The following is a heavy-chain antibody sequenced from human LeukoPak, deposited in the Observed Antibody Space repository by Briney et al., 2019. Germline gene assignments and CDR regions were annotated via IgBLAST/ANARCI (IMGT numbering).Heavy chain of an antibody. CDR2: ISSSSSYI. Sequence: GGSLRLSCAASGFTFSSYSMNWVRQAPGKGLEWVSSISSSSSYIYYADSVKGRFTISRDNSKNTLYLQMNSLRAEDTAVYYCARGQAVYYYDSSGYLDYWGQGTLVTVSS. D-gene: IGHD3-22*01. CDR1: GFTFSSYS. J-gene: IGHJ4*02. CDR3: ARGQAVYYYDSSGYLDY. V-gene: IGHV3-21*01.